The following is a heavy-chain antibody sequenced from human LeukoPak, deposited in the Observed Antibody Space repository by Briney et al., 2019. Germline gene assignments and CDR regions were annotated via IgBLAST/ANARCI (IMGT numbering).Heavy chain of an antibody. CDR2: INHSGST. V-gene: IGHV4-34*01. J-gene: IGHJ6*02. Sequence: PSETLSLTCAVYGGSFSGYYWSWIRQPPGKGLEWSGEINHSGSTNYNPSLKSRVTISVDTSKNQFSLKLSSVTAADTAVYYCARGITIFGVVIIKDPYYYGMDVWGQGTTVTVSS. CDR3: ARGITIFGVVIIKDPYYYGMDV. D-gene: IGHD3-3*01. CDR1: GGSFSGYY.